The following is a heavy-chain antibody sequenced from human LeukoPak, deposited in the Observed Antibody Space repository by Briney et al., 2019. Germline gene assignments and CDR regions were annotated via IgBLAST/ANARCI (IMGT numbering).Heavy chain of an antibody. CDR3: AKGHHLYCSGGGCYSLMY. V-gene: IGHV3-23*01. CDR1: GFTFSSYA. Sequence: GGSLRLSCAASGFTFSSYAMSWVRQAPGKGLEWVSAISGSGGSTYYADSVKGRFTISRDNSKNTLYLQMNSLRAEDTAVYYCAKGHHLYCSGGGCYSLMYWGQGTLVTVSS. J-gene: IGHJ4*02. CDR2: ISGSGGST. D-gene: IGHD2-15*01.